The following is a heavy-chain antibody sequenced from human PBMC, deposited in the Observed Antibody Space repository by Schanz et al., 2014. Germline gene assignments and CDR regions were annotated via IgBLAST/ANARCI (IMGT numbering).Heavy chain of an antibody. CDR1: GFGFSSYS. CDR2: VSRSTPDI. V-gene: IGHV3-48*01. D-gene: IGHD1-1*01. CDR3: TRDVRLDRRGNWFDP. J-gene: IGHJ5*02. Sequence: EVQLVESGGGLVQPGGSLRLSCAASGFGFSSYSMNWVRQAPGKGLEWVSYVSRSTPDIYYADSVKGRFTMSRDNAKNSVFLQMNSLRAEDTAVYYCTRDVRLDRRGNWFDPWGQGTLVTVSS.